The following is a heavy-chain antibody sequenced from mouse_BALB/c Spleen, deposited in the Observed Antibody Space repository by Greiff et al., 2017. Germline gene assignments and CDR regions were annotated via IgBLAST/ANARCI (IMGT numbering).Heavy chain of an antibody. J-gene: IGHJ2*01. CDR2: IYPSDSYT. CDR1: GYTFTSYW. CDR3: TRGGKSLFDY. Sequence: QVQLQQPGAELVRPGASVKLSCKASGYTFTSYWINWVKQRPGQGLEWIGNIYPSDSYTNYNQKFKDKATLTVDKSSSTAYMQLSSPTSEDSAVYYCTRGGKSLFDYWGQGTTLTVSS. V-gene: IGHV1-69*02.